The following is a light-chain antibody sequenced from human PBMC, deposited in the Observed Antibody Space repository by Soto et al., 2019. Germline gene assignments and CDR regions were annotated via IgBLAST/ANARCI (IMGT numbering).Light chain of an antibody. J-gene: IGKJ3*01. CDR2: GAS. V-gene: IGKV3-20*01. CDR3: QHYGSALFT. Sequence: EIVLTQSPGTLSLSPGERATPSCRASQSFSSSYLAWYQQKPGQAPRLLIYGASSRATGIPDRFSGSGSGTDFTLTISSLEPEDFAVYYCQHYGSALFTFGPGTKVDGK. CDR1: QSFSSSY.